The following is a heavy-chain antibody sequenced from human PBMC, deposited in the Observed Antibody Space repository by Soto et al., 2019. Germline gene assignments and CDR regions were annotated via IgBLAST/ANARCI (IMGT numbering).Heavy chain of an antibody. CDR3: ARGGFYDSSGARNYYYYGMNV. D-gene: IGHD3-22*01. CDR2: ISAYDGYT. Sequence: ASVKVSCKASGYTFTSYGINWVRQAPGQGLEWLGWISAYDGYTNYAQILQGRVSMTTDTSTKTAYMELRSLRSDDTAMYYCARGGFYDSSGARNYYYYGMNVWGQGTTVTLAS. V-gene: IGHV1-18*01. J-gene: IGHJ6*02. CDR1: GYTFTSYG.